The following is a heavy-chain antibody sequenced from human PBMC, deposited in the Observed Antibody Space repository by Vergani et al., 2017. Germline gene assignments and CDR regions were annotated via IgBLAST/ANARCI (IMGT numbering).Heavy chain of an antibody. V-gene: IGHV3-30*02. CDR2: IRYDGSSE. CDR3: AKSSNDILTGYYHFDY. J-gene: IGHJ4*02. CDR1: GFTFRIYG. D-gene: IGHD3-9*01. Sequence: QVQLVESGGGVVQPGGSLRLSCIASGFTFRIYGMHWVRQAPGKGLEWVAFIRYDGSSEYYGDSVKGRFTISRDKSQNTVNLQMNSLRTEDTAVYFCAKSSNDILTGYYHFDYWGQGTLVTGSS.